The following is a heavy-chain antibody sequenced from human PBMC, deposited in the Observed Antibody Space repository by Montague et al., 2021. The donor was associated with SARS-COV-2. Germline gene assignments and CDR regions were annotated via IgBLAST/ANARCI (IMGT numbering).Heavy chain of an antibody. D-gene: IGHD3-22*01. CDR3: ARNLVVHYWYGMDV. CDR2: INYSGST. Sequence: SETLSLTCTVSGGSTSSYYWSWIRQPPGKGLERIGNINYSGSTNXXPSLKSRVTISVDTSKYQFYLNLSLVTAADTAVYYCARNLVVHYWYGMDVWGQGTTVTVSS. J-gene: IGHJ6*02. CDR1: GGSTSSYY. V-gene: IGHV4-59*01.